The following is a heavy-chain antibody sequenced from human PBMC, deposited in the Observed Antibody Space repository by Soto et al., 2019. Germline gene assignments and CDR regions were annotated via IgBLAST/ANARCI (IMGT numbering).Heavy chain of an antibody. D-gene: IGHD2-15*01. CDR2: IYYSGST. Sequence: SETLSLTCTVSGGSISSYYWSWIRQPPGKGLEWIGYIYYSGSTNYNPSLKSRVTISVDTSKNQFSLKLSSVTAADTAVYYCARFSEVVVVASAPSLYAFDIWGQGTMVTVSS. V-gene: IGHV4-59*01. J-gene: IGHJ3*02. CDR3: ARFSEVVVVASAPSLYAFDI. CDR1: GGSISSYY.